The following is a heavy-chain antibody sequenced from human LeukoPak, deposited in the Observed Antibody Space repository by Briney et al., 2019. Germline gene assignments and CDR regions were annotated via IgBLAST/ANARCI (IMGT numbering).Heavy chain of an antibody. J-gene: IGHJ6*02. Sequence: ASVKVSCKASGYTFTGYYMHWVRQAPGQGLEWMGWINPNSGGTNYAQKFQGRVTMTRDTSISTAYMELSRLRSDDTAVYYCARQTGGYYYYYGMDVWGQGTTVTVSS. CDR2: INPNSGGT. V-gene: IGHV1-2*02. CDR1: GYTFTGYY. CDR3: ARQTGGYYYYYGMDV.